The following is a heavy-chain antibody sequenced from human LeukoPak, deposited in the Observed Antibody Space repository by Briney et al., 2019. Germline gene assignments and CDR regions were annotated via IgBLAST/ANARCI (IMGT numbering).Heavy chain of an antibody. Sequence: GGSLRLSCAASGFTFSSYGMHWVRQAPGKGLEWVAVISYDGSNKYYADSVKGRFTISRDNSKNTLYLQMNSLRAEDTAVYYCAKDIVVAKVPWGFDYWGKGTLVTVSS. CDR2: ISYDGSNK. CDR1: GFTFSSYG. CDR3: AKDIVVAKVPWGFDY. V-gene: IGHV3-30*18. J-gene: IGHJ4*02. D-gene: IGHD2-15*01.